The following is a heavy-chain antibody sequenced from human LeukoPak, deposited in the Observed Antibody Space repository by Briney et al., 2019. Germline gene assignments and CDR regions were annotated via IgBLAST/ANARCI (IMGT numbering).Heavy chain of an antibody. CDR2: INSDGGGA. Sequence: GGSLRPSCAASGITFGNNWMHWVRQGPGKGLVWISRINSDGGGAIYADSVKGRFTVSRDNAKNTLYLQMNSLRAEDTAVYYCARDVPHNWFDTWSQGTLVTVSS. V-gene: IGHV3-74*01. J-gene: IGHJ5*02. CDR3: ARDVPHNWFDT. CDR1: GITFGNNW.